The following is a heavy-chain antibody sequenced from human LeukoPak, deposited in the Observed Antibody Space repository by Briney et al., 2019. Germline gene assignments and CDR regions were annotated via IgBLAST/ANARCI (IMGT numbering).Heavy chain of an antibody. CDR2: ISSSSSYI. V-gene: IGHV3-21*03. CDR3: ARDESFATSSSWADY. J-gene: IGHJ4*02. Sequence: GGSLRLSCAASGFTFSSYSMNCVRQAPGKGLEWVSSISSSSSYIYYADSVKGRFTISRDNAKNSLYLQMNSLRAEDTAVYYCARDESFATSSSWADYWGQGTLVTVSS. D-gene: IGHD6-13*01. CDR1: GFTFSSYS.